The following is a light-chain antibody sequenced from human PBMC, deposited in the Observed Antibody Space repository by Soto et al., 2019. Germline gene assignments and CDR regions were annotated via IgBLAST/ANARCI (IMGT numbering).Light chain of an antibody. V-gene: IGKV4-1*01. J-gene: IGKJ1*01. Sequence: DIVMTQSPDSLAVSLDERATINCKSSQSVLYSSNNKNNLAWYQQKPGQAPRLLVYHTSTRATGIPARFSGSGSGTDFTLTISRLEPEDFAVYYCQHYGGSSWTFGRGTKVDIK. CDR3: QHYGGSSWT. CDR2: HTS. CDR1: QSVLYSSNNKNN.